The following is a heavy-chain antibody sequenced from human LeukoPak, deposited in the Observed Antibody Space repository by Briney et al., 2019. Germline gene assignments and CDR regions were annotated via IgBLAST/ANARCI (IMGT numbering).Heavy chain of an antibody. CDR2: IQYSGIT. CDR1: GGSISSGTAY. CDR3: GMGGGLAVSHA. Sequence: SETLSLTCTVSGGSISSGTAYWGRIRQPPGKGLEWIGSIQYSGITYYNPSLKSRVTISVDTSKNQFSLKLSSVTAADTAVYFCGMGGGLAVSHAWGQGTLVTVSS. J-gene: IGHJ4*02. V-gene: IGHV4-39*01. D-gene: IGHD5/OR15-5a*01.